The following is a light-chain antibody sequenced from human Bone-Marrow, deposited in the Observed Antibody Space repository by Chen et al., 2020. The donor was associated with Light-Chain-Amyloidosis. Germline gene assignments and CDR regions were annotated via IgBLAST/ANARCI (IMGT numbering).Light chain of an antibody. J-gene: IGLJ2*01. V-gene: IGLV3-25*03. Sequence: YELTQPPSVSVSPGQTARITCSGDDLPTKYTYWYQQKPGQAPVLVIHRDTERPSGISERFSGSSSGTTATLTISGVQAEDEADYHCQSADSSGTYEVIFGGGTKLTVL. CDR1: DLPTKY. CDR3: QSADSSGTYEVI. CDR2: RDT.